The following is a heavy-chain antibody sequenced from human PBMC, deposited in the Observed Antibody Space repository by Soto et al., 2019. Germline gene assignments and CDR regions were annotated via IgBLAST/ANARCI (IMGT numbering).Heavy chain of an antibody. CDR3: ASVTYYDILTGYPEDVFDI. CDR2: MNPNSGNT. V-gene: IGHV1-8*01. Sequence: ASVKVSCKASGYTFTSYDINWVRQATGQGLEWMGWMNPNSGNTGYAQKFQGRVTMTRNTSISTAYMELSSLRSEDTAVYYCASVTYYDILTGYPEDVFDIWGQGTMVSV. D-gene: IGHD3-9*01. J-gene: IGHJ3*02. CDR1: GYTFTSYD.